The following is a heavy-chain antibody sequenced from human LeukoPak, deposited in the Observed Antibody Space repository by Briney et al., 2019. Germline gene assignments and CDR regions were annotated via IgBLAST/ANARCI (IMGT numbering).Heavy chain of an antibody. CDR2: ISGTSATI. CDR3: ARDSGAGSSGF. V-gene: IGHV3-48*01. Sequence: GGSLRLSCAASGFTFSNFNMNWVRQAPGKGLEWISYISGTSATIYYADSVKGRFTISRDNAKNSLYLQMNSLRVEDTAVYYCARDSGAGSSGFWGQGTLVTVSS. CDR1: GFTFSNFN. J-gene: IGHJ4*02. D-gene: IGHD6-25*01.